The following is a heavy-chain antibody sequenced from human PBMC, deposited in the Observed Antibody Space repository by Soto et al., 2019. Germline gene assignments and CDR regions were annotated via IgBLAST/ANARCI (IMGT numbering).Heavy chain of an antibody. CDR1: GFTFSSYA. CDR3: AKGPDPGAFDI. J-gene: IGHJ3*02. V-gene: IGHV3-23*01. CDR2: FRGNGDGT. Sequence: EVQLLESGGGLIQPGGSLRLSCEASGFTFSSYAMSGVRRAPGKGLEWVSTFRGNGDGTYYADSVRGRFTVSRDNSKNTLYLQMNGLRGGDTAIYYCAKGPDPGAFDIWGQGTMVTVSS. D-gene: IGHD3-10*01.